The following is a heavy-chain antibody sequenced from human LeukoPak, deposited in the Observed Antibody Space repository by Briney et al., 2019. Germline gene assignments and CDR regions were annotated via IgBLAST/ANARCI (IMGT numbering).Heavy chain of an antibody. CDR1: GGTFSSYA. J-gene: IGHJ4*02. CDR2: ISAYNGNT. CDR3: AREGVTYYYDSSGYYPDY. D-gene: IGHD3-22*01. Sequence: ASVKVSCKASGGTFSSYAISWVRQAPGQGLEWMGWISAYNGNTNYAQKLQGRVTMTTDTSTSTAYMELRSLRSDDTAVYYCAREGVTYYYDSSGYYPDYWGQGTLVTVSS. V-gene: IGHV1-18*01.